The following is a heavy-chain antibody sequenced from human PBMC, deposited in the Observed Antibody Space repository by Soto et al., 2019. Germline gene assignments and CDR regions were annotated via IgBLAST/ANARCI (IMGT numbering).Heavy chain of an antibody. V-gene: IGHV1-18*01. J-gene: IGHJ5*02. D-gene: IGHD2-2*01. CDR1: GYTFTSYG. CDR3: ARYCSSVTCHGFDP. Sequence: ASVKVSCKASGYTFTSYGISWVRQAPGQGLEWMGWISAYNGNTNYAQKLQGRVTMTTDTSTSTAYMELRSLRSDDTAVYYCARYCSSVTCHGFDPWGQGTLVTVSS. CDR2: ISAYNGNT.